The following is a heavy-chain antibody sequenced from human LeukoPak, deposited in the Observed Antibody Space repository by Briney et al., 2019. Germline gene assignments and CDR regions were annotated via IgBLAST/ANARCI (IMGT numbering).Heavy chain of an antibody. CDR2: INNDGSST. CDR1: GFTFSNYW. V-gene: IGHV3-74*01. CDR3: ARLAAHDAFDI. J-gene: IGHJ3*02. Sequence: PGGSLRLSCAASGFTFSNYWMHWVRQAPGKGLVWVSRINNDGSSTIYADSVKGRFTISRDNAKNTLSLQMNSLRAVDTAVYYCARLAAHDAFDIWGQGTMVTVSS.